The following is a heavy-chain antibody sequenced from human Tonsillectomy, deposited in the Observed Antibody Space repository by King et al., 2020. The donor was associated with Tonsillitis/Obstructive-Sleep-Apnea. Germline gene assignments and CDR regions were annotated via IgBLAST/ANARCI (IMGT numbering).Heavy chain of an antibody. CDR3: ARLQWLVEESYYYYYYMDV. V-gene: IGHV4-34*01. CDR1: CGSFSGYY. J-gene: IGHJ6*03. D-gene: IGHD6-19*01. Sequence: VQLQQWGAGLLKPSETLSLTCAVYCGSFSGYYWSWIRQPPGKGLEWIGEINHSGSTNYNPSLKSRVTISVDTSKNQFSLKLSSVTAADTAVYYCARLQWLVEESYYYYYYMDVWGKGTTVTVSS. CDR2: INHSGST.